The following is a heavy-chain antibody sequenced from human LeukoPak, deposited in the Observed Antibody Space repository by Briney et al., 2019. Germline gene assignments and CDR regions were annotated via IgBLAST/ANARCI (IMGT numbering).Heavy chain of an antibody. D-gene: IGHD7-27*01. CDR1: GGSISSYY. CDR2: TYYSGST. Sequence: PSETLSLTCTFSGGSISSYYWSWIRQPPGKGLEWIAYTYYSGSTNYNPSLKSRVTISVDTSKNQFSLKLRSVTAADTAVYYCARGWGYFDYWGQGTLVTVSS. CDR3: ARGWGYFDY. V-gene: IGHV4-59*01. J-gene: IGHJ4*02.